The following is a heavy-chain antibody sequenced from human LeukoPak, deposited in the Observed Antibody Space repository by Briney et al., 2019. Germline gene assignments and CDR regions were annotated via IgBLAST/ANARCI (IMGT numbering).Heavy chain of an antibody. J-gene: IGHJ5*02. V-gene: IGHV4-34*01. Sequence: PSETLSLTCAVYGGSFSGYYWSWIRRPPGRGLEWIGEINLSGSTNYNPSLKSRVTISVDTSKYRFSLKLSSVTAADTAVYYCASLMTTVTASWFDPWGQGTLVTVSS. CDR3: ASLMTTVTASWFDP. CDR1: GGSFSGYY. CDR2: INLSGST. D-gene: IGHD4-11*01.